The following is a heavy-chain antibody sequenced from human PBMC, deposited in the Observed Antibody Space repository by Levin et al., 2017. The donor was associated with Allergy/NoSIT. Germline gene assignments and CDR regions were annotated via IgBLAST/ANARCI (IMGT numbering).Heavy chain of an antibody. Sequence: GESLKISCAASGFTFTNYAMSWVRQAPGKGLEWVSTIDDRGSSTYYEDSVKGRFTISRDNSKNTLCLQMNSLSAEDTAVYYCAKSRRRNFFDYWGQGTLVTVSS. J-gene: IGHJ4*02. V-gene: IGHV3-23*01. CDR3: AKSRRRNFFDY. CDR2: IDDRGSST. CDR1: GFTFTNYA. D-gene: IGHD5-24*01.